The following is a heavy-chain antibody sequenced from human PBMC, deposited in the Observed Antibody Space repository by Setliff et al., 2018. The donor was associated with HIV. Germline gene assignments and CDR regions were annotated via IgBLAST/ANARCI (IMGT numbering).Heavy chain of an antibody. D-gene: IGHD2-15*01. V-gene: IGHV1-69*10. CDR2: IISILDIT. CDR1: GGTSSTHA. J-gene: IGHJ4*02. Sequence: SVKVSCKASGGTSSTHAINWVRQAPGQGLEWMGQIISILDITSYTQKLQGRVSITADKSTSTFYMELSDLTSADTAVYYCARLGSHCKNAFCPPYWGQGTLVTVSS. CDR3: ARLGSHCKNAFCPPY.